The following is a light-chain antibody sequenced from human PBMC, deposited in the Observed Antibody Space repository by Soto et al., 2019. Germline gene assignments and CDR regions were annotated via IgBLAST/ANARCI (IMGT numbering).Light chain of an antibody. V-gene: IGKV1-9*01. CDR1: QGISSY. CDR3: QQLNSYPLP. J-gene: IGKJ1*01. CDR2: AAS. Sequence: IQLTQSPSSLSASVGDRVTITCRASQGISSYLAWYQQKPGKAPKLLFYAASTLQSGVPSRFSGSGSGTDFTLTISSLQPEDFATCYCQQLNSYPLPFGQETQVAIK.